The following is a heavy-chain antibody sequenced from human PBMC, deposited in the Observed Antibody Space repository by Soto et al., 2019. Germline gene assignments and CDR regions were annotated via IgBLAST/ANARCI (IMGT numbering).Heavy chain of an antibody. V-gene: IGHV2-26*01. CDR3: ARIQGSSRSPGMDV. CDR2: IFSNDEK. D-gene: IGHD6-13*01. J-gene: IGHJ6*02. Sequence: SGPTLVNPTETLTLTCTVSGFSLSNARMGVSWIRQPPGKALEWLAHIFSNDEKSYSTSLKSRLTISKDTSKSQVVLTMTNMDPVDTATYYCARIQGSSRSPGMDVWGQGTTVTVSS. CDR1: GFSLSNARMG.